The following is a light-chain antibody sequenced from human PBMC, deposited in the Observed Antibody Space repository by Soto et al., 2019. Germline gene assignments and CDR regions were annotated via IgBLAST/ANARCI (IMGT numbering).Light chain of an antibody. Sequence: QSALTQPASVSGSPGQSITISCTGSNSDIGAYNYVSWYQQHPGKAPKLIIHGVTNRPSGISGRFSASKSGNTASLTISGLQAEDEADYYCSSYSRNTLFVFGSGTKVTVL. CDR2: GVT. CDR3: SSYSRNTLFV. V-gene: IGLV2-14*01. J-gene: IGLJ1*01. CDR1: NSDIGAYNY.